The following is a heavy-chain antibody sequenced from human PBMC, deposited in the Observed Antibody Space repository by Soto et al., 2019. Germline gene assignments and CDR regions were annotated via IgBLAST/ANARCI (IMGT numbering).Heavy chain of an antibody. V-gene: IGHV3-7*04. D-gene: IGHD3-3*01. CDR3: ARASRRYQKTIFGVVIMRYCDH. CDR2: IKQDGSET. J-gene: IGHJ4*02. CDR1: GFTFSFYW. Sequence: EVQLVESGGGLVQPGGSLRLSCAASGFTFSFYWMTWVRQAPGKGLEWVANIKQDGSETYYVDSVKSRFTISSDNAKNSVYLQLNSLRAEDTAVYYCARASRRYQKTIFGVVIMRYCDHWGQGTLVTVSS.